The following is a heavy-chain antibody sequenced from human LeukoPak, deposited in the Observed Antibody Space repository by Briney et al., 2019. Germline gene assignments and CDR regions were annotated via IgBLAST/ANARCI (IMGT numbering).Heavy chain of an antibody. CDR2: ISSSSSYI. D-gene: IGHD3-9*01. J-gene: IGHJ4*02. V-gene: IGHV3-21*01. CDR3: ARDQSDILTPYYYDY. Sequence: GGSLRLSCAASGFTFSSHSLNWVRQAPGKGLEWVSSISSSSSYIYYADSVKGRFTISRDNAKNSLYPQLNSLRAEDTAVYYCARDQSDILTPYYYDYWGQGTLVTVSS. CDR1: GFTFSSHS.